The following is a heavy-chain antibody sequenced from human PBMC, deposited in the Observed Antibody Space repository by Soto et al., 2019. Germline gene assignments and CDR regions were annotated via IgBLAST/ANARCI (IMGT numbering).Heavy chain of an antibody. V-gene: IGHV3-33*06. J-gene: IGHJ4*02. D-gene: IGHD3-22*01. CDR2: IWYDGSNK. Sequence: GGSLRLSCAASGFTFSSYGMHWVRQAPGKGLEWVAVIWYDGSNKYYADSVKGRFTISRDNSKNTLYLQMNSLRAEDTAVYYCAKDLPYYYDSSGPSDSWGQGTLLTVSS. CDR1: GFTFSSYG. CDR3: AKDLPYYYDSSGPSDS.